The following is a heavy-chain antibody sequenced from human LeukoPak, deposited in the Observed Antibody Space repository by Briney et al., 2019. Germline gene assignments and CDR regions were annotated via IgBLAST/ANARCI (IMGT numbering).Heavy chain of an antibody. CDR1: GGTFSSYA. Sequence: SVKVSCKASGGTFSSYAISWVRQAPGQGLEWMGGIIPTFGTANYAQKFQGRVTITADESTSTAYMELSSLRSEDTAVYYCARGGFGPIHDYDILTGYYGPLILDYWGQGTLVTVSS. D-gene: IGHD3-9*01. V-gene: IGHV1-69*01. CDR3: ARGGFGPIHDYDILTGYYGPLILDY. CDR2: IIPTFGTA. J-gene: IGHJ4*02.